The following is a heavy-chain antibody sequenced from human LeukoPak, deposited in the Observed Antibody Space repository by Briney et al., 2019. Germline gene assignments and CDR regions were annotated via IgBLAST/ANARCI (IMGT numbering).Heavy chain of an antibody. CDR1: GFTFSSYE. V-gene: IGHV3-48*03. D-gene: IGHD6-13*01. Sequence: GGSLRLSCAASGFTFSSYEMNWVRQAPGKGLEWVSYISSSGSTIYYADSVKGRFTISRDNAKNSLYLQINSLRAEDTAVYYCAREREQQLAKSYFDYWGQGTLVTVSS. CDR3: AREREQQLAKSYFDY. CDR2: ISSSGSTI. J-gene: IGHJ4*02.